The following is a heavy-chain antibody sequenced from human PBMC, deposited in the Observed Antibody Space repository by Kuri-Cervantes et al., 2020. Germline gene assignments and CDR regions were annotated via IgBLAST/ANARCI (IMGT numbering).Heavy chain of an antibody. D-gene: IGHD4-17*01. CDR1: GFTFDDYA. Sequence: SLKISCAASGFTFDDYAMHWVRQAPGKDLEWVSGISWNSGSIGYADSVKGRFTISRDNSRNTLYLQMNSLRAEDTAVYYCAKDSSTKDGDYDYFDYWGQGTLVTVSS. CDR3: AKDSSTKDGDYDYFDY. CDR2: ISWNSGSI. V-gene: IGHV3-9*01. J-gene: IGHJ4*02.